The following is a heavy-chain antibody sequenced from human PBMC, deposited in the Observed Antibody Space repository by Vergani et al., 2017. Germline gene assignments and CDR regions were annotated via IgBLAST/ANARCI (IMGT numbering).Heavy chain of an antibody. J-gene: IGHJ6*02. V-gene: IGHV4-59*01. D-gene: IGHD7-27*01. CDR2: IYYSGST. Sequence: QVQLQESGPGLVKPSETLSLTCTVSGGSISSYYWSWIRQPPGKGLEWIGYIYYSGSTNYNPSLKSRVTISVDTSKNHFSLKLSSVTAADTAVYYCAGSVTGYYYYGMDVWGQGTTVTVSS. CDR3: AGSVTGYYYYGMDV. CDR1: GGSISSYY.